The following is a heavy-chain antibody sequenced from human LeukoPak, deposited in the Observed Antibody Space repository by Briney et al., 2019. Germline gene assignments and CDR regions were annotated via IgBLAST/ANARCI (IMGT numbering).Heavy chain of an antibody. J-gene: IGHJ4*02. Sequence: GGSLRLSCAASGFTFSSYSMNWVRQAPGKGLEWVSSIGSSSSYIYYADSVKGRFTISRDNAKNSLYLQMNSLRAEDTAVYYCASDQPGHIVVVTAIPDYWGQGTLVTVSS. CDR2: IGSSSSYI. D-gene: IGHD2-21*02. CDR1: GFTFSSYS. CDR3: ASDQPGHIVVVTAIPDY. V-gene: IGHV3-21*01.